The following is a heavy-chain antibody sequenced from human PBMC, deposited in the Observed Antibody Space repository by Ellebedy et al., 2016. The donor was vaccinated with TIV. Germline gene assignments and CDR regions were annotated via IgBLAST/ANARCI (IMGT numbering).Heavy chain of an antibody. CDR2: INWDGGST. J-gene: IGHJ4*02. CDR3: AKDEGEGGMVRGVIAYYFVY. CDR1: GFTFDDYT. Sequence: GESLKISCAASGFTFDDYTMHWVRQAPGKGLEWVSLINWDGGSTYFADSVKGRFTISRDNSKNSLYLQMNSLRTEDTALYYCAKDEGEGGMVRGVIAYYFVYWGQGTLVTVSS. D-gene: IGHD3-10*01. V-gene: IGHV3-43*01.